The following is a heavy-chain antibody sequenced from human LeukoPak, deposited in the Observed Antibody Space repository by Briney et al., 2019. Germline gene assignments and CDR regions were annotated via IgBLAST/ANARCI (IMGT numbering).Heavy chain of an antibody. CDR3: ARGSYYGSGSQTDAFDI. CDR2: INHSGST. Sequence: SETLSLTCTVSGGSISSYYWSWIRQPPGKGLEWIGEINHSGSTNYNPSLKSRVTISVDTSKNQFSLKLSSVTAADTAVYYCARGSYYGSGSQTDAFDIWGQGTMVTVSS. V-gene: IGHV4-34*01. J-gene: IGHJ3*02. CDR1: GGSISSYY. D-gene: IGHD3-10*01.